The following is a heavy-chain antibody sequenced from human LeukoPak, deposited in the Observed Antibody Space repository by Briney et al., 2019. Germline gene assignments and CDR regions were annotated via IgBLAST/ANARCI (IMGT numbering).Heavy chain of an antibody. CDR2: ISSDGSNK. J-gene: IGHJ4*02. CDR3: ARSLGYYDSSGTRGDY. Sequence: GGSLRLSCAASGFTFSSYAIHWVRQAPGKGLEWVAVISSDGSNKYYADSVKGRFTISRDNSKNTSYLQMNSLRAEDTAVYYCARSLGYYDSSGTRGDYWGQGTLVTVSS. CDR1: GFTFSSYA. D-gene: IGHD3-22*01. V-gene: IGHV3-30-3*01.